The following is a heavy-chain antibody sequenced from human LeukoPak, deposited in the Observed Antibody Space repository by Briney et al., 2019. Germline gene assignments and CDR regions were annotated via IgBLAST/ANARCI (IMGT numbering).Heavy chain of an antibody. CDR2: LSGSGSNT. V-gene: IGHV3-23*01. Sequence: GGSLRLSCAASGFPFSSYAMNWVRQAPGKGLEGVSALSGSGSNTFYADSAKGRFTISRDNSKNTLYLQMNSLRAEDTAVYYCAKGDTYYYDSSGLYWGQGTLVTVSS. CDR3: AKGDTYYYDSSGLY. J-gene: IGHJ4*02. D-gene: IGHD3-22*01. CDR1: GFPFSSYA.